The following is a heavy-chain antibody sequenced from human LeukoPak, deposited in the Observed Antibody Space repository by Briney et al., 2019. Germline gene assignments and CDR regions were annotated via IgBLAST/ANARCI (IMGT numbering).Heavy chain of an antibody. J-gene: IGHJ5*02. CDR2: IKSKAYGATT. Sequence: GVSLRLSCTASGFTFGDFAMTWVRQAPGKGLEWVGFIKSKAYGATTQYAASVKGRFTISRDDSKSIAYLQMNSLKTEDTAVYYCTTRVLLWFGELFPWGQGTLVTVSS. V-gene: IGHV3-49*04. CDR3: TTRVLLWFGELFP. CDR1: GFTFGDFA. D-gene: IGHD3-10*01.